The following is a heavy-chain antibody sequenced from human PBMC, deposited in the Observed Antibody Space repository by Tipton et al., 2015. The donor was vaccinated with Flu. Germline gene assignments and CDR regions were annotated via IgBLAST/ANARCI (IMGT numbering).Heavy chain of an antibody. CDR3: ARVTTEDSLGYHYYYMDV. D-gene: IGHD3-22*01. V-gene: IGHV4-34*01. CDR2: INHSGRT. Sequence: TLSLTCAVYGGSFSGGSFSAYYWSWIRQPPGKGLEWIGEINHSGRTNYNPALKSRVAISVDTSKNQFSLKLNSVTAADTAVYYCARVTTEDSLGYHYYYMDVWGKGTTVTVSS. CDR1: GGSFSGGSFSAYY. J-gene: IGHJ6*03.